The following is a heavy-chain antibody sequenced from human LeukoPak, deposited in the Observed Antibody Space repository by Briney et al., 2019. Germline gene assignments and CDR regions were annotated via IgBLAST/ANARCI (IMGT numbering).Heavy chain of an antibody. Sequence: SGTLSLTCTVSGGSVSSGSYYWTWIRQPPGKGLEWIGYIYYSGTTNYNPSLKSRDTISVDTSKNQFSLKLGSVTAADTAVYYCARVGIAVASPFFDYWGQGTLVTVSS. D-gene: IGHD6-19*01. J-gene: IGHJ4*02. CDR3: ARVGIAVASPFFDY. V-gene: IGHV4-61*01. CDR1: GGSVSSGSYY. CDR2: IYYSGTT.